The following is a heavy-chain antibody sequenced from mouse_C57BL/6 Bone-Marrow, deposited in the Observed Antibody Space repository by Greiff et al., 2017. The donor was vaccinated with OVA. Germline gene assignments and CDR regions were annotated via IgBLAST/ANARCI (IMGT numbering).Heavy chain of an antibody. CDR2: IWSGGST. D-gene: IGHD2-2*01. V-gene: IGHV2-2*01. CDR3: ARKGYDGWYFDV. CDR1: GFSLTSYG. Sequence: VQLQQSGPGLVQPSQSLSITCTVSGFSLTSYGVHWVRQSPGKGLEWLGVIWSGGSTDYNAAFISRLSISKDNSKSQVFFKMNSLQADDTAIYYCARKGYDGWYFDVWGTGTTVTVSS. J-gene: IGHJ1*03.